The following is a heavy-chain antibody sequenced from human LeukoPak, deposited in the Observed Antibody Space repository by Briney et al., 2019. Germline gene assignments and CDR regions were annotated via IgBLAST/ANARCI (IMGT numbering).Heavy chain of an antibody. CDR1: GFGFSSYW. Sequence: GGSLRLSCAASGFGFSSYWMNWVRQAPGKGLEWVANINQDGSEKYYEDSMKGRFTISRDNAKNSLHLQMNSLRAEDTAVYYCARDRVWTVLYWGRGTLVTVSS. D-gene: IGHD6-13*01. J-gene: IGHJ4*02. CDR2: INQDGSEK. CDR3: ARDRVWTVLY. V-gene: IGHV3-7*01.